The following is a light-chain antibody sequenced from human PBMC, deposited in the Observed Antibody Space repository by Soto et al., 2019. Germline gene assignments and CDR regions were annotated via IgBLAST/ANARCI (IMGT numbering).Light chain of an antibody. V-gene: IGKV3-15*01. J-gene: IGKJ5*01. Sequence: EIVMTQSPATLSVSPGERATLSCRASQRVSSNLAWYHQKPGQAPRLLIYGASTRATGIPARFSGSGSGTEFTLTISSLQSEDFAVYYCQQYNNWPPITFDQGTRLEIK. CDR2: GAS. CDR1: QRVSSN. CDR3: QQYNNWPPIT.